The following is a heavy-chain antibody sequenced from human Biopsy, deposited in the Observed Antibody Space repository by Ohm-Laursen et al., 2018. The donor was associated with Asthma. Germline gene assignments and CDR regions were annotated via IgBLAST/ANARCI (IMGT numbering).Heavy chain of an antibody. V-gene: IGHV3-33*01. CDR3: ARKIATRGGMGV. J-gene: IGHJ6*02. CDR2: IWYDGRKK. CDR1: GITFSTYG. D-gene: IGHD6-6*01. Sequence: RLSGEVSGITFSTYGMGWVRQAPGKGLEWVSFIWYDGRKKTYADSVKGRFTISRDNSKNTLYLQMSSLRAEDTAVYYCARKIATRGGMGVWGQGTTVTVSS.